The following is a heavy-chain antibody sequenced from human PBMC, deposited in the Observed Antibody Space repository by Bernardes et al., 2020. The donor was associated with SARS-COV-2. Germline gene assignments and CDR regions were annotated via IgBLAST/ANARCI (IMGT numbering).Heavy chain of an antibody. CDR2: IKTDGSTT. V-gene: IGHV3-74*01. Sequence: VRSLRLSCAASGFTFSSYWMHWVRQVPGRGLVWLSRIKTDGSTTNYADPVKGRFTISRDNAKNTLWLQMNSLRDEDTAMYYCARGASSGYRIDYWGPGTLVTVSS. D-gene: IGHD6-25*01. CDR1: GFTFSSYW. CDR3: ARGASSGYRIDY. J-gene: IGHJ4*02.